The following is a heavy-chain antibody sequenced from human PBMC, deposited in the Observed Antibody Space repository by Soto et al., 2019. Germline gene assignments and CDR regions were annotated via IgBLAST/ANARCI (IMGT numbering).Heavy chain of an antibody. J-gene: IGHJ5*02. CDR2: IYHSGST. CDR1: GYSISSGYY. V-gene: IGHV4-38-2*01. Sequence: SETLSLTCAVSGYSISSGYYWGWIRQPPGKGLEWIGSIYHSGSTYYNPSLKSRVTISVDTSKNQFSLKLSSVTAADTAVYYCARSTDTAFDPWGQGTLVTVSS. D-gene: IGHD5-18*01. CDR3: ARSTDTAFDP.